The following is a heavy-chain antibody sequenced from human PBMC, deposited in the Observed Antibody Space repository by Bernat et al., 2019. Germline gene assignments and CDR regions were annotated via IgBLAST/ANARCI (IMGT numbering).Heavy chain of an antibody. CDR3: AKDSIAATYDY. V-gene: IGHV1-3*01. CDR2: IKAGNGNT. Sequence: QVQLVQSGDEVKKPGASVKVSCKASGYTFTSYDMQWVRQAPGQRLERMGWIKAGNGNTKYSQKFQGRVTITRDTSASTAYMELSSLRSEDTAVYYCAKDSIAATYDYWGQRTLVTVSS. D-gene: IGHD6-13*01. CDR1: GYTFTSYD. J-gene: IGHJ4*02.